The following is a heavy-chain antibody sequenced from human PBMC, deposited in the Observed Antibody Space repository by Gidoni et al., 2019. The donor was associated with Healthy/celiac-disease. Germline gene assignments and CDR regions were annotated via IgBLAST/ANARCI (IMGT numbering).Heavy chain of an antibody. V-gene: IGHV3-48*03. CDR3: ARGAGSSWYLGAFDI. D-gene: IGHD6-13*01. Sequence: EVQLVESGGGLVQPGGSLRLSCAASGFTFRSYEMNWVRQSPGKGLEWVSYISSSGSTIYYADSVKGRFTISRDNAKNSLYLQMNSLRAEDTAVYYCARGAGSSWYLGAFDIWGQGTMVTVSS. CDR1: GFTFRSYE. J-gene: IGHJ3*02. CDR2: ISSSGSTI.